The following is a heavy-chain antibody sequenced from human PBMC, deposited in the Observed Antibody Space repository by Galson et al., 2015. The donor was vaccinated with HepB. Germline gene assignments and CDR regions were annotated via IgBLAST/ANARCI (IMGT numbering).Heavy chain of an antibody. Sequence: SLRLSCAASGFSFSRYGVHWVRQAPGKGLEWVAFTWYDGSKTFYADSVKGRFTVSRDNSRNTIYLQINTLRAEDTAVYYCARDEIDSIFDAWGQGTLVIVSS. V-gene: IGHV3-33*01. CDR2: TWYDGSKT. CDR3: ARDEIDSIFDA. CDR1: GFSFSRYG. D-gene: IGHD3-3*01. J-gene: IGHJ4*02.